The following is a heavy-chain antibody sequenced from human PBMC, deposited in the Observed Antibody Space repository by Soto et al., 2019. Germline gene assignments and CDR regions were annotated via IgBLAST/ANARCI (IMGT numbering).Heavy chain of an antibody. V-gene: IGHV4-34*01. Sequence: SETLSLTCAVYGGSFSGYYWSWIRQPPGKGLEWIGEINHSGSTNYNPSLKSRVTISVDTSKNQFSLKLSPVTAADTAVYYCARGDRDRLGYSYGYYYYYGMDVWGQGTTVTVSS. CDR2: INHSGST. CDR3: ARGDRDRLGYSYGYYYYYGMDV. J-gene: IGHJ6*02. D-gene: IGHD5-18*01. CDR1: GGSFSGYY.